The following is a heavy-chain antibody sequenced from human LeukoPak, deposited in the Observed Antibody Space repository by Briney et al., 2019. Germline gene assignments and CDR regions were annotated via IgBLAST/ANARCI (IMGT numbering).Heavy chain of an antibody. J-gene: IGHJ5*02. Sequence: PGGSLRLSCVASGFTFTGYGIHWVRQAPGKGLEWVTVISYDGSNKYYADSVKGRFTISRDNSKNTLYLQMNSLRAEDTAVYYCARVLLGSWDWFDPWGQGTLVTVSS. CDR3: ARVLLGSWDWFDP. D-gene: IGHD3-10*01. V-gene: IGHV3-30*03. CDR2: ISYDGSNK. CDR1: GFTFTGYG.